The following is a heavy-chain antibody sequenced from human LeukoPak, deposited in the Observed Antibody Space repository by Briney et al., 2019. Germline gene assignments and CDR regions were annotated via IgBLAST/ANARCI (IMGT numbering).Heavy chain of an antibody. D-gene: IGHD6-19*01. V-gene: IGHV4-59*01. CDR1: GGSISSYY. CDR2: IYYSGST. J-gene: IGHJ4*02. Sequence: SETLSLTCTVSGGSISSYYWSWIRQPPGKGLEWIGYIYYSGSTNYNPSLKSRVTISVDTSKNQFSLKLSSVTAADTAVYYCARANHGPVAGTTNFDYWGQGTLVTVSS. CDR3: ARANHGPVAGTTNFDY.